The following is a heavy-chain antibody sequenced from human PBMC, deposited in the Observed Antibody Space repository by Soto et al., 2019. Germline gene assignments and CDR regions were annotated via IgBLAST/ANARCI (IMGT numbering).Heavy chain of an antibody. V-gene: IGHV1-2*02. CDR2: INPNSGGT. Sequence: ASVKVSCKASGYTFSGFYMHWVRQAPGQGLEWMGWINPNSGGTKSAEKFQGRVTMTRDTSISTAYMELSGLTSDDTAVYYCASAAATGTAGLDFWGQGTQVTVSS. CDR3: ASAAATGTAGLDF. CDR1: GYTFSGFY. D-gene: IGHD6-13*01. J-gene: IGHJ4*02.